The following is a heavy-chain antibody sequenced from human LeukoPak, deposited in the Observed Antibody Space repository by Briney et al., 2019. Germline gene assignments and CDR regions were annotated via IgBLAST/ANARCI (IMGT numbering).Heavy chain of an antibody. CDR2: ISWNSGSI. CDR3: AKDRGGSGSYWNY. J-gene: IGHJ4*02. CDR1: GFTFDDYA. V-gene: IGHV3-9*01. D-gene: IGHD1-26*01. Sequence: GGSLRLSCAASGFTFDDYAMHWVRQAPGQGLEWVSGISWNSGSIGYADSVKGRFTISRDNAKNSLYLQMNSLRAEDTALYYCAKDRGGSGSYWNYWGQGTLVTVSS.